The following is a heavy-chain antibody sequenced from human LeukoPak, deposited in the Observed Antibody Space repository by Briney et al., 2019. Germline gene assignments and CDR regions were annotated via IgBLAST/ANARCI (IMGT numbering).Heavy chain of an antibody. CDR3: ATSTRGYTYTLDY. Sequence: GRSLRLSCAASQFTLSYYAMHWVRQAPGKGLEWVALISSDGTNQYYAHSVKGRFTISRDSRKNTLYPQMDSLKPEDTAVYYCATSTRGYTYTLDYWGQGTLVTVSS. J-gene: IGHJ4*02. V-gene: IGHV3-30*04. CDR1: QFTLSYYA. D-gene: IGHD5-12*01. CDR2: ISSDGTNQ.